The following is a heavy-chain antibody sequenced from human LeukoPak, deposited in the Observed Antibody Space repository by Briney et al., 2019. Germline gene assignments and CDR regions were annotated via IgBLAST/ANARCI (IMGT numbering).Heavy chain of an antibody. D-gene: IGHD5-12*01. CDR2: IKQDGSEK. Sequence: PGGSLRLSCAASGFTFSRFWMSWVRQAPGKGLEWVANIKQDGSEKYYVDSVKGRFTISRDNAKNSLYLQMNSLRAEDTAVFYCARDGTYTDYDPDFDIWGQGTLSPSPQ. CDR3: ARDGTYTDYDPDFDI. CDR1: GFTFSRFW. J-gene: IGHJ4*02. V-gene: IGHV3-7*04.